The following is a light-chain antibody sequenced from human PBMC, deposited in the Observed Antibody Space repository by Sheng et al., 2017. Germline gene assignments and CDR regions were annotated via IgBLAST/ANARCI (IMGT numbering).Light chain of an antibody. CDR2: KAS. V-gene: IGKV1-5*03. J-gene: IGKJ2*01. CDR1: QSITSW. CDR3: QQYQSYPHT. Sequence: DIQMTQSPSTLSASVGDRVTITCRASQSITSWLAWYQQKPGKAPKLLISKASSLESGVPSRFSGSGSGTEFTLTISSLQPDDFATYYCQQYQSYPHTFGQGTKLEI.